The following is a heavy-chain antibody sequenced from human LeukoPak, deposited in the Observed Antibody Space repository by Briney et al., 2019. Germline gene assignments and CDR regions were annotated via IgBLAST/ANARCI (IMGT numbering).Heavy chain of an antibody. CDR3: ARVWEGKLLWFGELLSSFDY. Sequence: GGSLRLSCAAAGFTFSSYWMSWVRKAPGKRLEWVANIKQDGSEKYYVDSVKGRFTISRDKAKNSLYLQMNSLRAEDTAVYYCARVWEGKLLWFGELLSSFDYWGQGTLVTVSS. D-gene: IGHD3-10*01. J-gene: IGHJ4*02. V-gene: IGHV3-7*03. CDR1: GFTFSSYW. CDR2: IKQDGSEK.